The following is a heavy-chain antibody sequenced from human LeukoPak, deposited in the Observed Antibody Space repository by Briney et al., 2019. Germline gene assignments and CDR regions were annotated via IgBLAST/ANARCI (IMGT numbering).Heavy chain of an antibody. CDR3: ARTDRYSSSGWFPQPVDY. Sequence: GGSLRLSCAASGFTFSSYSMNWVRQAPGKGLEWVSSISSSSSYIYYADSVKGRFTISRDNAKNSLYLQMNSLRAEDTAVYYCARTDRYSSSGWFPQPVDYWGQGTLVTVSS. V-gene: IGHV3-21*01. CDR1: GFTFSSYS. D-gene: IGHD6-13*01. CDR2: ISSSSSYI. J-gene: IGHJ4*02.